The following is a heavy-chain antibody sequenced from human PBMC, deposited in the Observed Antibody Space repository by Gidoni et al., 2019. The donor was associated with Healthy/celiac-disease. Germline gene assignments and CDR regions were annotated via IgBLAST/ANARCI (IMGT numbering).Heavy chain of an antibody. Sequence: QVQLQESGPGLVKPSETLSLTCTVSGGSISSYYWSWIRQPPGKGLEWIGYIYYSGSTNYNPSLKIRVTISVDTSKNQFSLKLSSVTAADTAVYYCAREGGPSDYGDYGLFDYWGHGTLVTVSS. V-gene: IGHV4-59*01. CDR1: GGSISSYY. D-gene: IGHD4-17*01. CDR3: AREGGPSDYGDYGLFDY. J-gene: IGHJ4*01. CDR2: IYYSGST.